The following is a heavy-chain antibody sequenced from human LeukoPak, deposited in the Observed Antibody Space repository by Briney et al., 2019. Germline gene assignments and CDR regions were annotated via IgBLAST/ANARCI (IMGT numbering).Heavy chain of an antibody. CDR2: INPNSGGT. D-gene: IGHD6-19*01. J-gene: IGHJ4*02. V-gene: IGHV1-2*02. Sequence: ASVKVSCKASGYTFTRYAISWVRQAPGHGLERMGWINPNSGGTNYAQKFQGRVTMTRDTSISTAYMELSRLRSDDTAVYYCARVSGTYSSGSFDYWGQGTLVTVSS. CDR1: GYTFTRYA. CDR3: ARVSGTYSSGSFDY.